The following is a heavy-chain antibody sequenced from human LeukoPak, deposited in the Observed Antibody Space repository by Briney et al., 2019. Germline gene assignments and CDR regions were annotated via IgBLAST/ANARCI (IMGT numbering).Heavy chain of an antibody. Sequence: PSETLSLTCTVSGGSISSSSYYWGSIRQPPGKGLEWIGSIYYSGSTYYNPPLKSRVTISVDTSKNQFSLKLSSVTAADTAVYYCARTLPNTYYYDSSGQDDALDIWGQGTMVTVSS. CDR2: IYYSGST. CDR1: GGSISSSSYY. J-gene: IGHJ3*02. CDR3: ARTLPNTYYYDSSGQDDALDI. V-gene: IGHV4-39*01. D-gene: IGHD3-22*01.